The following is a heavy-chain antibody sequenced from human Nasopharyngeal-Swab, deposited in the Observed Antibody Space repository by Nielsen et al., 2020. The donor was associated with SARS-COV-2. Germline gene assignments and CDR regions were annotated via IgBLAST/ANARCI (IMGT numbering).Heavy chain of an antibody. J-gene: IGHJ6*02. Sequence: ASVKVSCKASGYTFTSYAMNWVRQAPGQGLVWMGWINTNTGNPTYAQGFTGRFVFSLDTSVSTAYLQISSLKAEDTAVYYCAREEGITIFGVSIGFGYYGMDVWGQGTTVTVS. CDR2: INTNTGNP. CDR3: AREEGITIFGVSIGFGYYGMDV. V-gene: IGHV7-4-1*02. D-gene: IGHD3-3*01. CDR1: GYTFTSYA.